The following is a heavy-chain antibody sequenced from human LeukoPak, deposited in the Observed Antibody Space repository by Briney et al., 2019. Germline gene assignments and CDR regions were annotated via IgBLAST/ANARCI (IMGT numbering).Heavy chain of an antibody. Sequence: GGSLRLSCAAAGFIFSSYSMHWVRQAPGKGPEWVAVISYDGSKKYYPESVRGRFTISRDNSKSTLFLQMNSLRAEDTAVYYCAKDSGYDSGTYLEQWGQGTLVTVSS. CDR1: GFIFSSYS. J-gene: IGHJ4*02. V-gene: IGHV3-30*18. CDR3: AKDSGYDSGTYLEQ. D-gene: IGHD3-10*01. CDR2: ISYDGSKK.